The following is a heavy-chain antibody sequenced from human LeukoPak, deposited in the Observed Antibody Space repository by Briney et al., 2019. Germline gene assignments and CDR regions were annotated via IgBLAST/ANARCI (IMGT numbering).Heavy chain of an antibody. J-gene: IGHJ3*02. D-gene: IGHD1-26*01. CDR2: IRYDGNNK. CDR1: GFTFSTYG. Sequence: HPGGSLRLSCAASGFTFSTYGMHWVRQAPGKGLEWVAVIRYDGNNKFYVDSVRGRFTISRDNSKNTLYLQMNSLRAEDTAVYYCAKDGVRGALDAFDIWGQGTMVTVSS. CDR3: AKDGVRGALDAFDI. V-gene: IGHV3-33*06.